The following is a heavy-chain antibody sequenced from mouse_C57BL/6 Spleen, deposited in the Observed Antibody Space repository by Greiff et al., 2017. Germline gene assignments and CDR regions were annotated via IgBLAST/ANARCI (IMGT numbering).Heavy chain of an antibody. CDR3: ESDTPDFYYFDD. V-gene: IGHV1-85*01. J-gene: IGHJ2*01. CDR2: IYPSDGST. CDR1: GYTFTSYD. Sequence: VQLQQSGPELVKPGASVKLSCKASGYTFTSYDINWVKQRPGQGLEWIGWIYPSDGSTKYNEKFKGKATLTVDTSSSTAYMELHSLTSENSAVYFCESDTPDFYYFDDWGPGTTLTVSA.